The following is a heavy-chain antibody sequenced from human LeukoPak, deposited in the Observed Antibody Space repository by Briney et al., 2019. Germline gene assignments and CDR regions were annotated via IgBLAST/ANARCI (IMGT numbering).Heavy chain of an antibody. D-gene: IGHD2-15*01. Sequence: GGSLRLCCEASGFTDSYNFMGWVRQAPGKGLEWVSIIHIGGTTYYADSVKGRFTISRDNFKNTLYLQMNTLRAEDTAVYYCARDRGSDWGQGTLVTVSS. V-gene: IGHV3-53*01. CDR3: ARDRGSD. CDR1: GFTDSYNF. J-gene: IGHJ4*02. CDR2: IHIGGTT.